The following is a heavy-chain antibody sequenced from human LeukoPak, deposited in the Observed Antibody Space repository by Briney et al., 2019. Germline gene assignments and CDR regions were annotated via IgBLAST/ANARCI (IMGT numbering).Heavy chain of an antibody. CDR2: ISTSGGST. CDR1: GFTFSSYA. V-gene: IGHV3-23*01. D-gene: IGHD3-10*01. Sequence: GSLRLSLAASGFTFSSYAMSWIRPAPGKGLAWVSGISTSGGSTYYTDSVKGRFTISRDNSKNPLYLQMNSLRADDTAVYYCAKPVYGSGSPDYWGQGTLVTVSS. CDR3: AKPVYGSGSPDY. J-gene: IGHJ4*02.